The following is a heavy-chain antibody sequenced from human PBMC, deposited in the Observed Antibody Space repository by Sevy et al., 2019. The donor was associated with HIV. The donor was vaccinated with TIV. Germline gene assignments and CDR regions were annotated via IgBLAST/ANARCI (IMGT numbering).Heavy chain of an antibody. CDR1: GGSISNYY. J-gene: IGHJ4*02. D-gene: IGHD6-13*01. V-gene: IGHV4-59*01. Sequence: SETLSLTCTVSGGSISNYYWSWIRQPPGKGLEWIGYIYYSGSTNYNPSLKSRVTISVDTSKYQFSLKLSSVTAADTAVYYCARERQLVLDYWGQGTLVTVSS. CDR2: IYYSGST. CDR3: ARERQLVLDY.